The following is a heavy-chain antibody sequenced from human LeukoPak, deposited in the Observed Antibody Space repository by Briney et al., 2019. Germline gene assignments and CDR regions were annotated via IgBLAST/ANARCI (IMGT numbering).Heavy chain of an antibody. V-gene: IGHV4-39*07. Sequence: SETLSLTCTVSGGSISSYYWGWIRQPPGKGLEWIGSIYYSGSTYYNPSLKSRVTISVDTSKNQFSLKLSSVTAADTAVYYCARDGFAMDPFDYWGQGTLVTVSS. D-gene: IGHD5-18*01. J-gene: IGHJ4*02. CDR2: IYYSGST. CDR3: ARDGFAMDPFDY. CDR1: GGSISSYY.